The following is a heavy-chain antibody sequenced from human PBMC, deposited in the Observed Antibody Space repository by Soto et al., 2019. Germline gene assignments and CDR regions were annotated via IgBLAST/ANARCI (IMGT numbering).Heavy chain of an antibody. D-gene: IGHD3-22*01. CDR3: ARDGSDYSTSGHYDP. CDR2: IIPIFGTR. Sequence: ASVKVSCKVTGGTHSSYAITWVRQAPGQGLEWMGGIIPIFGTRDYAQKFQGRVTITADPSTSTAYLELSGLTSDDTAVYYCARDGSDYSTSGHYDPWGQGTLVTVS. J-gene: IGHJ5*02. CDR1: GGTHSSYA. V-gene: IGHV1-69*13.